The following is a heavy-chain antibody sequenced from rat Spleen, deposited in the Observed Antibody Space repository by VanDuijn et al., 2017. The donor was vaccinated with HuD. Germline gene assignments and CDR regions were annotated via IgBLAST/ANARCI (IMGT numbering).Heavy chain of an antibody. Sequence: VQLVESGGGLVQPGRSMKLSCAASGFTFSSYGMHWIRQAPGKGLDWVAYISSSSGTVYADAVKERFTISRDNAKNTLYLQLNSLKSEDTAIYYCARRSVGVMDAWGQGASVTVSS. V-gene: IGHV5-62*01. CDR2: ISSSSGT. CDR1: GFTFSSYG. J-gene: IGHJ4*01. CDR3: ARRSVGVMDA. D-gene: IGHD1-1*01.